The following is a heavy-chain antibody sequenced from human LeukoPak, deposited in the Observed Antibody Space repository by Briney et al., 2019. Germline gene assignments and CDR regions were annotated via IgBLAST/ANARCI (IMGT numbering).Heavy chain of an antibody. CDR3: ARYVAVAGTSGLGY. CDR2: INPNSGGT. J-gene: IGHJ4*02. CDR1: GYTXTDYY. D-gene: IGHD6-19*01. Sequence: ASVKVSCKASGYTXTDYYIHWVRQAPGQGLEWMGWINPNSGGTNYAQKFQGRVTMTRDTSISTAYMELSRLRSDDTAVYYCARYVAVAGTSGLGYWGQGTLVTVSS. V-gene: IGHV1-2*02.